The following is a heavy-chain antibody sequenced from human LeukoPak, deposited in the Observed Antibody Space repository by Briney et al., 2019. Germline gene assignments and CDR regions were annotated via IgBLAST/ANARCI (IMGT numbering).Heavy chain of an antibody. D-gene: IGHD5-24*01. V-gene: IGHV4-59*12. Sequence: SETLSLTCPVSGGPISNYYYWAWIRQPPGKGLEWIGDVYYAGSTHFKPSPKSRVTLSLDTSRNTFSLKLTPLTAADTAVYYWARGAMATTPFFDYWVQGTLVSVSS. CDR3: ARGAMATTPFFDY. CDR1: GGPISNYY. CDR2: VYYAGST. J-gene: IGHJ4*02.